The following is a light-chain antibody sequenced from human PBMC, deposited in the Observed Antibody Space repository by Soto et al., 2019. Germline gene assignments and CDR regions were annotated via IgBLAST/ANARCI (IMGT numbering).Light chain of an antibody. CDR3: CSYAGSCTNV. Sequence: QSALAQPASVSGSPGQSITFSCTGTSSDVGSSNLVSWYQQHPGKAPKLLIYEVSKRPSGVSNRFSGSKSGNTASLTISGLQAEDEADYYCCSYAGSCTNVFRTGTKVTDL. CDR1: SSDVGSSNL. V-gene: IGLV2-23*02. CDR2: EVS. J-gene: IGLJ1*01.